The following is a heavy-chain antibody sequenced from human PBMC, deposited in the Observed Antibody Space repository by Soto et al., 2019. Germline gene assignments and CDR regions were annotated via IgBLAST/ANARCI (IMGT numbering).Heavy chain of an antibody. CDR3: AADLARGIAAAGFYYYYGMDV. J-gene: IGHJ6*02. CDR1: GFTFTSSA. D-gene: IGHD6-13*01. CDR2: IVVGSGNT. Sequence: ASVKVSCKASGFTFTSSAVQWVRQARGQRLEWIGWIVVGSGNTNYAQKFQERVTITRDMSTSTAYMELSSLRSEDTAVYYCAADLARGIAAAGFYYYYGMDVWAKGPRSPSP. V-gene: IGHV1-58*01.